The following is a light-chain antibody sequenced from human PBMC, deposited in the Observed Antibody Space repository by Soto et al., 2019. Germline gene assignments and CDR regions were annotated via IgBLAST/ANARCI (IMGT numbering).Light chain of an antibody. CDR3: QQYGSYSADT. CDR1: QSISTW. V-gene: IGKV1-5*01. J-gene: IGKJ2*01. Sequence: DIQMTQSPSTLSASVGDRVSITCRASQSISTWLAWYQQKPGKAPKLLISDASSFESGVPSRFSGSGSGTEFTLTISSLQPDDFATYYCQQYGSYSADTFGQGTKLEIK. CDR2: DAS.